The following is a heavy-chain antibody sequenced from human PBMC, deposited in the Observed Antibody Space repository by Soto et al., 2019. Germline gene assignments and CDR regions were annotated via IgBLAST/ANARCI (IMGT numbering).Heavy chain of an antibody. CDR1: GGSFSGYY. D-gene: IGHD2-2*01. V-gene: IGHV4-34*01. CDR2: INHSGST. J-gene: IGHJ5*02. CDR3: ARGSAAAPETNWFDP. Sequence: SETLSLTCAVYGGSFSGYYWSWIRQPPGKGLEWIGEINHSGSTNYNPSLKSRVTISVDTSKNQFSLKLSSVTAADTAVYYCARGSAAAPETNWFDPWGQGTLVTVSS.